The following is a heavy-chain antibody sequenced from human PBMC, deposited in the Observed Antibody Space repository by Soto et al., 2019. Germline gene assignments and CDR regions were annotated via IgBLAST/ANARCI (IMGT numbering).Heavy chain of an antibody. CDR2: IFSNDEK. Sequence: QVTLKESGPVLVKPTETLTLTCTVSGFSLSNARMGVSWIRQPPGKALEWLAHIFSNDEKSYSTSLKSRLTTSKDTSKSQVVLTMTNMDPVDTATYYCARTHDPRYSYVPFDPWGQGTLVTVSS. CDR3: ARTHDPRYSYVPFDP. D-gene: IGHD5-18*01. J-gene: IGHJ5*02. V-gene: IGHV2-26*01. CDR1: GFSLSNARMG.